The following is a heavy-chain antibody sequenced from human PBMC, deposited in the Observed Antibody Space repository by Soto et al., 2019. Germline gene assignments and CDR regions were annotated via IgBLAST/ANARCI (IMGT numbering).Heavy chain of an antibody. CDR1: GFTFSSYG. CDR2: VSYNGRKE. CDR3: AKDSLRGEVPAALNFDN. Sequence: QVQLVESGGGVVQPGRSLRLSCVASGFTFSSYGMHWVRQAPGKGLEWVAVVSYNGRKEYYADSVKGRFSISRDNSKNTLYVQMNTVRDEDTAVYYCAKDSLRGEVPAALNFDNWGRGTLVIVSS. D-gene: IGHD2-2*01. J-gene: IGHJ4*02. V-gene: IGHV3-30*18.